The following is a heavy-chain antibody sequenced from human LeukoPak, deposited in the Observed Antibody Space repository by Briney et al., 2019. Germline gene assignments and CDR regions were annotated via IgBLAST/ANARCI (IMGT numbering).Heavy chain of an antibody. CDR1: GFTVSSNY. CDR2: IYSGGST. V-gene: IGHV3-66*02. D-gene: IGHD3-3*01. Sequence: PGGSLRLSCAASGFTVSSNYMSWVRQAPGKGLEWVSVIYSGGSTYYADSVKGRFTISRDNPENTLYLHMNSLRAEDTAVYYCARATFWSGYQRDSWYMDVWGKGTTVTVSS. CDR3: ARATFWSGYQRDSWYMDV. J-gene: IGHJ6*03.